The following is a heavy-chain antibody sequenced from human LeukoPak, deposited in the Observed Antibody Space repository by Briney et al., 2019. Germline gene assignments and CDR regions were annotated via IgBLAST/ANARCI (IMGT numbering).Heavy chain of an antibody. CDR2: INNDGSRT. D-gene: IGHD3-10*01. CDR1: GFTLSNSW. CDR3: ARGGVSGGFDY. Sequence: PGGSLRLSCAASGFTLSNSWMFWVRQPPGKGLKYVSEINNDGSRTSYADSAKGRFAISRDGAENTLFLQMNSLRAEDTAVYFCARGGVSGGFDYWGQGTLVTVSS. V-gene: IGHV3-74*01. J-gene: IGHJ4*02.